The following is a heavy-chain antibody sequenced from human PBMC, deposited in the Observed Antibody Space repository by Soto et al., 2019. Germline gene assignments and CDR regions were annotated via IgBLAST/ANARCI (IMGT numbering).Heavy chain of an antibody. CDR1: GFNFTYAW. CDR2: IKDKTDGGTA. CDR3: SAGMPVDY. V-gene: IGHV3-15*07. Sequence: EVQLVESGGGLVKPGGSLRLSCAASGFNFTYAWMNWVRQAPGKGLEWVGRIKDKTDGGTADYAAPVKGRFAISRDDSKNTLYLQMNSLKIEDSAVYYCSAGMPVDYWGLGTLVTVSS. D-gene: IGHD2-2*01. J-gene: IGHJ4*02.